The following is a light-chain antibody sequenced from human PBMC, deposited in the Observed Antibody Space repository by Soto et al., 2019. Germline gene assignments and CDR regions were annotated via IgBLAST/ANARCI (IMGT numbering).Light chain of an antibody. V-gene: IGKV3-20*01. Sequence: EIVLTQSPGTLSLSPGERATLSCRASQSVSSSYLARYQQKPGQAPRLLIYGASSRATGIPDRFSGSGSGTDFTLTISRLETEDFAVYYFQQYGSSPFTFGPGTKVDIK. CDR2: GAS. CDR1: QSVSSSY. J-gene: IGKJ3*01. CDR3: QQYGSSPFT.